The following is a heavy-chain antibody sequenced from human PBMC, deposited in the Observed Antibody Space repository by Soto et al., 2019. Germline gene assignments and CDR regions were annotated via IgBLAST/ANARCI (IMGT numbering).Heavy chain of an antibody. CDR1: GFTFSSYG. Sequence: GGSLRLSCAASGFTFSSYGMHWVRQAPGKGLEWVAVIWYDGSNKYYADSVKGRFTISRDNSKNTLYLQMNSLRAEDTAVYYCARDLGEAYYFDYWGQGTLVTVSS. J-gene: IGHJ4*02. V-gene: IGHV3-33*08. D-gene: IGHD2-21*01. CDR2: IWYDGSNK. CDR3: ARDLGEAYYFDY.